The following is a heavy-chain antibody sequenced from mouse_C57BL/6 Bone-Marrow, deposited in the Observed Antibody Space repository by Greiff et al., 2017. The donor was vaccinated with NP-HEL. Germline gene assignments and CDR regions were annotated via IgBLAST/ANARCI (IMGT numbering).Heavy chain of an antibody. V-gene: IGHV1-82*01. Sequence: QVQLKESGPELVKPGASVKISCKASGYAFSSSWMNWVKQRPGKGLEWIGRIYPGDGDTNYNGKFKGKATLTADKSSSTAYMQLSSLTSEDSAVYCCARLSYCPYAMDYWGQGTSVTVSS. CDR2: IYPGDGDT. CDR3: ARLSYCPYAMDY. D-gene: IGHD2-12*01. J-gene: IGHJ4*01. CDR1: GYAFSSSW.